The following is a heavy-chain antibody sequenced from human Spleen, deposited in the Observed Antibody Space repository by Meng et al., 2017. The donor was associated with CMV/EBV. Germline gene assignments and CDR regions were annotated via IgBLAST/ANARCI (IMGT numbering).Heavy chain of an antibody. J-gene: IGHJ4*02. V-gene: IGHV3-11*04. CDR2: ISSSGNSV. CDR3: AKLSARFGDVFSFDS. Sequence: GESLKISCAASGFSFSDYYMSWIRQAPGKGLEWVSYISSSGNSVYYADSVKGRFTISRDNAKNSLYLQMNSLRVEDTAVYYCAKLSARFGDVFSFDSWGQGTLVTVSS. D-gene: IGHD3-10*01. CDR1: GFSFSDYY.